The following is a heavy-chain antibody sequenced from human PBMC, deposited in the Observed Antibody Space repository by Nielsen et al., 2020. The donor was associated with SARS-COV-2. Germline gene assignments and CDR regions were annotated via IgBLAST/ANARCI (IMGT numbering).Heavy chain of an antibody. CDR1: GYTFTSYY. V-gene: IGHV1-46*01. J-gene: IGHJ4*02. CDR3: ARHLRGYIDY. Sequence: ASVKVSCKASGYTFTSYYMHWVRQAPGQGLEWMGIIYPSDGSTNYAQNFQGRVTITRDTSASTAYMELSSLRSEDTAVYYCARHLRGYIDYWGQGTLVTVSS. CDR2: IYPSDGST.